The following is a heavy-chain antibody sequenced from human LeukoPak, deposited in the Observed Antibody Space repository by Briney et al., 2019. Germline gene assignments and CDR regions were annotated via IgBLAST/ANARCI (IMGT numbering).Heavy chain of an antibody. Sequence: SVTLSLTCTVSGGSISSYYWNWIRQPPGKGLELIGYIYSSGSTNYNPSLKSRVTMSVDTSKNQFSLRLTSVTAADTAVYYCVRSLGLQAPIDYWGQGTLVTVSS. CDR2: IYSSGST. V-gene: IGHV4-59*01. J-gene: IGHJ4*02. CDR1: GGSISSYY. CDR3: VRSLGLQAPIDY. D-gene: IGHD4-11*01.